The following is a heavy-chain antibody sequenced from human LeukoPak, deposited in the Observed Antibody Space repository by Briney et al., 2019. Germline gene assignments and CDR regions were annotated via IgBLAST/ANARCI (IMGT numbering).Heavy chain of an antibody. CDR3: ARVVIISYYYYMDV. CDR2: IYYSGST. Sequence: PSETLSLTCTVSGGSISSSSYYWGWVRQPPGKGLEWIGSIYYSGSTYYNPSLKSRVTISVDTSKNQFSLKLSSVTAADTAVYYCARVVIISYYYYMDVWGKGTTVTVSS. CDR1: GGSISSSSYY. D-gene: IGHD3-3*01. V-gene: IGHV4-39*07. J-gene: IGHJ6*03.